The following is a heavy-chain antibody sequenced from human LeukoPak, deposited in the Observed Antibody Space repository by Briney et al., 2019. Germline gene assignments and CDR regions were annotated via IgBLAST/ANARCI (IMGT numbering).Heavy chain of an antibody. CDR1: GFTFSTYA. D-gene: IGHD4-11*01. V-gene: IGHV3-23*01. Sequence: GGSLRLSCAASGFTFSTYAMSWVRQAPGKGLEWVSSISGSGGSTYYADSVKGRFTISRDNSKNTLYLQMNSLRAEDTAVYYCASLRGNYVENYFDYWGQGTLVTVSS. J-gene: IGHJ4*02. CDR2: ISGSGGST. CDR3: ASLRGNYVENYFDY.